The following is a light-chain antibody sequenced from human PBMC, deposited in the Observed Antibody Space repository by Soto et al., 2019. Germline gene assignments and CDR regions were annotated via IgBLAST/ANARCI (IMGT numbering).Light chain of an antibody. CDR1: QSISSW. CDR2: KAS. J-gene: IGKJ5*01. Sequence: DIQMTQSPSTLSASVGDRVTITCRASQSISSWLAWYQQKPGKAPKLLIYKASTLKSGVPSRFSGSGSGTDFTLTITRLEHEDFAVYFCQQYGGSPRTFGQGTRLENK. CDR3: QQYGGSPRT. V-gene: IGKV1-5*03.